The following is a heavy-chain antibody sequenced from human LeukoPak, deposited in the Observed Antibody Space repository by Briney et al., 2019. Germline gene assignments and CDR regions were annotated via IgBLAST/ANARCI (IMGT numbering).Heavy chain of an antibody. Sequence: GRSLRLSCAASGFTFDDYAMHWVRQAPGKGLEWVSGISWNSGSIGYADSVKGRFTISRDNAKNSLYLQMNSLRAEDTALYYCAKDIGGSYTGGTDYWGQGTLVTVSS. V-gene: IGHV3-9*01. CDR1: GFTFDDYA. CDR2: ISWNSGSI. J-gene: IGHJ4*02. D-gene: IGHD1-26*01. CDR3: AKDIGGSYTGGTDY.